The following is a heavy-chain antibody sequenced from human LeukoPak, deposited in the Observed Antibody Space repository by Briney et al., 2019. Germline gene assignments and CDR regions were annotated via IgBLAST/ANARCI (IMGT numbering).Heavy chain of an antibody. CDR3: ARDEGSFEIPH. V-gene: IGHV1-46*01. D-gene: IGHD2-2*02. CDR1: GYTFTSYG. J-gene: IGHJ4*02. Sequence: ASVKVSCKASGYTFTSYGISWVRQAPGQGLEWMGIINPSGGSTSYAQKFQGRVTMTRDTSTSTVYMELSSLRSEDTAVYYCARDEGSFEIPHWGQGTLVTVSS. CDR2: INPSGGST.